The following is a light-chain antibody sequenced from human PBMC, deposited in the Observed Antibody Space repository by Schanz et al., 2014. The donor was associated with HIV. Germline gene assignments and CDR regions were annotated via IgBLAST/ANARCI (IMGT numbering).Light chain of an antibody. Sequence: DIQMTQSPSTLSASVGDRVTLTCRASQSINRWLAWYQQKPGRAPKLLIYKTSALESGVPSRFSGSGSGTQFTLTISGLQPDDFATYYCQQCVTYPYSFGQGTRLDVK. J-gene: IGKJ2*03. V-gene: IGKV1-5*03. CDR2: KTS. CDR1: QSINRW. CDR3: QQCVTYPYS.